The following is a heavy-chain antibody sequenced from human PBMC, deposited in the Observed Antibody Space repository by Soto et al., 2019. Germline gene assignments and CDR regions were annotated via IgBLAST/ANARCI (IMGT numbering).Heavy chain of an antibody. D-gene: IGHD3-3*01. V-gene: IGHV3-48*01. Sequence: GGSLRLSCAASGFTFSSYCMYWVRQAPGKGLEWVSYVSSSGSSVYYADSVKGRFTISRDNAKNSLFLQMNSLRAEDTAVYYCARGRNTIFGVPNGVPNGENYYYYMDVWGNGTTVTVSS. CDR2: VSSSGSSV. CDR3: ARGRNTIFGVPNGVPNGENYYYYMDV. CDR1: GFTFSSYC. J-gene: IGHJ6*03.